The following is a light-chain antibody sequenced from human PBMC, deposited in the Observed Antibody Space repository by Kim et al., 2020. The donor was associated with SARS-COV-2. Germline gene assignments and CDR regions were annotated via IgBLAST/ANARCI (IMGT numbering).Light chain of an antibody. CDR1: TLGDKY. CDR3: QAWDSSTGV. Sequence: SYELTQPPSVSVSPGQTASITCSGDTLGDKYVCWYQQKPGQSPVLVIYQDTKRPSGIPERFSGSNSGNTATLTISGTQAMDEADYYCQAWDSSTGVFGEGTKLTVL. V-gene: IGLV3-1*01. J-gene: IGLJ3*02. CDR2: QDT.